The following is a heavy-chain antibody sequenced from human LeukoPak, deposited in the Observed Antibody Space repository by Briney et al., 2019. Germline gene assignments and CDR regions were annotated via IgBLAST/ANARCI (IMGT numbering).Heavy chain of an antibody. CDR1: GFTFSSYS. CDR3: AKDIQLST. CDR2: ISSSSSYI. Sequence: PGGSLRLSCAASGFTFSSYSMNWVRQAPGKGLEWVSSISSSSSYIYYADSVKGRFTISRDNAKNSLYLQMNSLRVEDTAMYFCAKDIQLSTWGLGTMVTVSS. J-gene: IGHJ3*01. V-gene: IGHV3-21*04. D-gene: IGHD5-24*01.